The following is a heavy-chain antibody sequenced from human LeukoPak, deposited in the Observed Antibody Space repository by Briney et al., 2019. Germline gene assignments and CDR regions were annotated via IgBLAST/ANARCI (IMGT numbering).Heavy chain of an antibody. J-gene: IGHJ2*01. CDR1: GFTFSRYS. Sequence: GGSLRLSCAASGFTFSRYSMNWVRQAPGKGLEWVSGISWNSGSIGYADSVKGRFTISRDNAKNSLYLQMNSLRAEDTALYYCAKAFDYYDSSGSSTHWYFDLWGRGTLVTVSS. CDR3: AKAFDYYDSSGSSTHWYFDL. V-gene: IGHV3-9*01. D-gene: IGHD3-22*01. CDR2: ISWNSGSI.